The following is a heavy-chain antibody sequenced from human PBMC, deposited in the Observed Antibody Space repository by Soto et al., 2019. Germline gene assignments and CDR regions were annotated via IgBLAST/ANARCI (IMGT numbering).Heavy chain of an antibody. V-gene: IGHV5-51*01. CDR3: ARPTYYYGSGSSEYYYYYGLDV. Sequence: GESLKISCKGSGYRFTNYLIAWVRQRPGKGLEWMGIIYRSDSDIRYSPSFQGQVTISADKSINTAYLQWSSLKASDTATYYCARPTYYYGSGSSEYYYYYGLDVWGQGTTVTVSS. D-gene: IGHD3-10*01. CDR2: IYRSDSDI. J-gene: IGHJ6*02. CDR1: GYRFTNYL.